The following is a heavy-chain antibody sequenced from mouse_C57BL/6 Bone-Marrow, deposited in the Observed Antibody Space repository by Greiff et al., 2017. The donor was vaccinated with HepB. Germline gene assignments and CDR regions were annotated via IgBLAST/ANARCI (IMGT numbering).Heavy chain of an antibody. D-gene: IGHD3-1*01. V-gene: IGHV5-6*01. CDR3: ARPGYVAWFAY. Sequence: EVQVVESGGDLVKPGGSLKLSCAASGFTFSSYGMSWVRQTPDKRLEWVATISSGGSYTYYPDSVKGRVTISRDNAKKTLYLQMSSLKSEDTAMYYCARPGYVAWFAYWGQGTLVTVSA. CDR2: ISSGGSYT. CDR1: GFTFSSYG. J-gene: IGHJ3*01.